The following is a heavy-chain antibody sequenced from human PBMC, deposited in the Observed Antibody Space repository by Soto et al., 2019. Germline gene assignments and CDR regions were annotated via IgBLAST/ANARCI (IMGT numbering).Heavy chain of an antibody. V-gene: IGHV3-15*07. CDR3: TTEYYYDSSGYGYYFDY. CDR1: GFTFSNAW. CDR2: IKSKTDGGTT. D-gene: IGHD3-22*01. Sequence: GGSLRLSCAASGFTFSNAWMNWVRQAPGKGLEWVGRIKSKTDGGTTDYAAPVKGRFTISRDDSKNTLYLQMNSLKTEDTAVYYCTTEYYYDSSGYGYYFDYWGQGTLVTVSS. J-gene: IGHJ4*02.